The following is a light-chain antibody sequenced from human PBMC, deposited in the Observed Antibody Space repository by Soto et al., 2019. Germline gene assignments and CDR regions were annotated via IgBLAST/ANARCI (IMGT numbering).Light chain of an antibody. J-gene: IGKJ5*01. CDR1: QDIRGA. CDR2: DVS. CDR3: QQFNSYPII. Sequence: AIPLTQSPSSLSASVGDRVTITCRASQDIRGALAWYQQKPGKAPKILIYDVSSLQSGVPSRFSGISAGTDFTLTISGLQPEDFATYYCQQFNSYPIIFGQGTRLDIK. V-gene: IGKV1-13*02.